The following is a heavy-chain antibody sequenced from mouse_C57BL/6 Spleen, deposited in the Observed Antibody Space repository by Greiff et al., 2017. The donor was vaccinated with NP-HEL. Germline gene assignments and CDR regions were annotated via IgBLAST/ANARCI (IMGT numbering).Heavy chain of an antibody. Sequence: VQLKESGGDLVKPGGSLKLSCAASGFTFSSYGMSWVRQPPDKRLEWVATISSGGSYTYYPDSVNGRFTIPRDNAKNTPYLQMSRLKSEDTAMYYCARRYYYFDDWGQGTTLTVSS. CDR3: ARRYYYFDD. V-gene: IGHV5-6*01. D-gene: IGHD1-1*01. CDR1: GFTFSSYG. CDR2: ISSGGSYT. J-gene: IGHJ2*01.